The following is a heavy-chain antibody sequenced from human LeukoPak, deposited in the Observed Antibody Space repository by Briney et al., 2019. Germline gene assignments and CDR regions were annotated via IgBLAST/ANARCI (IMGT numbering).Heavy chain of an antibody. D-gene: IGHD3-9*01. Sequence: SETLSLTCTVSGGSISSIKYFWTWVRQPPGKGLEWIGYIYYSGSAYYNPSLAGRVAISLDTSKNQFSLKLHSVTAADTAVYYCARDSYYDLLTGYYPYYYYGMAVWGQGTTVTVSS. CDR1: GGSISSIKYF. V-gene: IGHV4-30-4*01. CDR3: ARDSYYDLLTGYYPYYYYGMAV. J-gene: IGHJ6*02. CDR2: IYYSGSA.